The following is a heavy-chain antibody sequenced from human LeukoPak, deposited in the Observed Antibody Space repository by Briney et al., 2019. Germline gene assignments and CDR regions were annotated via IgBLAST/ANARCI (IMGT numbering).Heavy chain of an antibody. V-gene: IGHV3-11*06. J-gene: IGHJ4*02. CDR3: ARGGITMIVVAIQ. Sequence: PGGSLRLSCAASGFTFSDYYMSWIRQAPGKGLEWVSYISSSSSYTNYADSVKGRFTISRDNAKNSLYLQMNSLRAEDTAVYYCARGGITMIVVAIQWGQGTVVTVSS. CDR2: ISSSSSYT. CDR1: GFTFSDYY. D-gene: IGHD3-22*01.